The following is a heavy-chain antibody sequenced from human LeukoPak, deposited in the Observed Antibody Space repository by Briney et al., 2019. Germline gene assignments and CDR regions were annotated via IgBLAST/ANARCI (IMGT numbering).Heavy chain of an antibody. CDR2: IYTSGST. V-gene: IGHV4-4*07. J-gene: IGHJ5*02. Sequence: SETLSLTCTVSGGSISSYYWSWLRQPAGKGLEWIGRIYTSGSTNYNPSLKSRVTISVDTSKNQFSLKLSSVTAADTAVYYCARGGTYDILTGYFSNWFDPWGQGTLVTVSS. D-gene: IGHD3-9*01. CDR3: ARGGTYDILTGYFSNWFDP. CDR1: GGSISSYY.